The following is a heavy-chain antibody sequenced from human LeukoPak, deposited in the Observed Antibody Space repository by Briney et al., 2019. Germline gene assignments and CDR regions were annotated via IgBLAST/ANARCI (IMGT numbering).Heavy chain of an antibody. V-gene: IGHV4-34*01. CDR3: ARAQQSCWVFDY. Sequence: SETLSLTCAVYGGSFSGYYCSWIRQPPGKGLEWNGEINHSGSPNYNPSRKGRVTISVNMAKNQVSLKVTSVTAADPAVYYCARAQQSCWVFDYWGQRNLVTVSS. D-gene: IGHD6-19*01. CDR1: GGSFSGYY. CDR2: INHSGSP. J-gene: IGHJ4*02.